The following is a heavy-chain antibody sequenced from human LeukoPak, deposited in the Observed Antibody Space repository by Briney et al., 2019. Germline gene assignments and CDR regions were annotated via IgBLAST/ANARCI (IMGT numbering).Heavy chain of an antibody. D-gene: IGHD3-22*01. Sequence: ESSVKVSCKASGGTFSSYAISWVRQAPGQGLEWMGRIIPIFGTANYAQKFQGRVTITTDESTSTAYMELSSLRSEDTAVYYCATPYYYDSRGYTDYFDYWGQGTLVTVSS. CDR1: GGTFSSYA. V-gene: IGHV1-69*05. CDR2: IIPIFGTA. J-gene: IGHJ4*02. CDR3: ATPYYYDSRGYTDYFDY.